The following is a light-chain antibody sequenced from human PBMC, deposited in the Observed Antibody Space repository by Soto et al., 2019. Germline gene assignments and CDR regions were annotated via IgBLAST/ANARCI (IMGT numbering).Light chain of an antibody. Sequence: QSVLTQPPSVSGAPGQRVTISCTGSSSNIGAGYDVHWYKQLPGTAPKLLIFGNNSRPSGVPDRFSGSKFGPSASLAITGLQDDDEADYYCQSYDRSLSGTVFGGGTKLT. J-gene: IGLJ3*02. V-gene: IGLV1-40*01. CDR1: SSNIGAGYD. CDR2: GNN. CDR3: QSYDRSLSGTV.